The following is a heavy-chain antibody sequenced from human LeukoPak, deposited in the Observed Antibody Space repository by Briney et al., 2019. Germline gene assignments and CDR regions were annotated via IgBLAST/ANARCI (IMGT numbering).Heavy chain of an antibody. CDR3: TGVFDY. CDR2: INDDGSGT. CDR1: GW. D-gene: IGHD1-14*01. V-gene: IGHV3-74*01. Sequence: GGSLRLSCAASGWIHWVRQSPGKGLVWISGINDDGSGTFYADSVKGRFTISRDNAKNTVYLQMNSLRVDDTAVYYCTGVFDYWGQGSLVTDSS. J-gene: IGHJ4*02.